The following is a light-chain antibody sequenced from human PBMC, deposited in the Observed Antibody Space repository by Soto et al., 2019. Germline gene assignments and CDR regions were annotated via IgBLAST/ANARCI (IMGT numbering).Light chain of an antibody. CDR3: QQYNNWPPIT. CDR1: QSVRNN. V-gene: IGKV3-15*01. Sequence: EIMMTQSPATLSVSPGERATLSCRASQSVRNNLAWYQQKPCQAPRLLIYYASTRATGIPARCSGSGSGTEFTLTISSLQSEDFALYYGQQYNNWPPITFGQGTRLEIK. CDR2: YAS. J-gene: IGKJ5*01.